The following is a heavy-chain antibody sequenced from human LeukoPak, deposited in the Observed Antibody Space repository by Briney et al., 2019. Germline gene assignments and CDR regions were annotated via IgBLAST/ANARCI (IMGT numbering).Heavy chain of an antibody. J-gene: IGHJ3*02. CDR1: GDSITSRDYY. CDR2: IYYSGST. V-gene: IGHV4-30-4*08. Sequence: PSETLSLTCSVSGDSITSRDYYWSWIRQPPGKGLEWIGYIYYSGSTSYNPSLKSRVTISVDTSKNQFSLRLSSVTAADTAVYYCARGVVDFWSETTDAFDIWGQGTMVTVSS. D-gene: IGHD3-3*01. CDR3: ARGVVDFWSETTDAFDI.